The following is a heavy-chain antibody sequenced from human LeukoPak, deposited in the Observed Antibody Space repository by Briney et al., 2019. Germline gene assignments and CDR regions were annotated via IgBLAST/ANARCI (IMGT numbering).Heavy chain of an antibody. CDR2: ISSSGSTI. V-gene: IGHV3-48*04. J-gene: IGHJ4*02. CDR1: AFIFSGHW. Sequence: AGGSLRLSCEGSAFIFSGHWMNWVRQAPGKGLEWVSYISSSGSTIHYADSVKGRFPISRDNAKNSLYLQMNSLRAEDTAVYYCVRGRTGFDYWGQGTLVTVSS. D-gene: IGHD3/OR15-3a*01. CDR3: VRGRTGFDY.